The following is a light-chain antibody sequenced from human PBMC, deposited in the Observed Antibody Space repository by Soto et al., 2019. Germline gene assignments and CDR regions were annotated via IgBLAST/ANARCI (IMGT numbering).Light chain of an antibody. CDR2: GAS. CDR1: QSVSNN. Sequence: EITMTQSPATLSVSPGERATLSCRASQSVSNNVAWYQQIPGQAPRLLLYGASTRATGVPVRFSGSGSGTEFTLTISSLQSEDFAVYYCQHYGNSPPSVTFGPGTKVDIK. V-gene: IGKV3-15*01. J-gene: IGKJ3*01. CDR3: QHYGNSPPSVT.